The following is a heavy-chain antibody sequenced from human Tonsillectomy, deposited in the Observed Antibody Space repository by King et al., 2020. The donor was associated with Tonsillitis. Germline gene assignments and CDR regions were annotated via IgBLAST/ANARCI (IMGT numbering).Heavy chain of an antibody. CDR2: IDSTGGSS. V-gene: IGHV1-46*04. D-gene: IGHD6-13*01. CDR1: GYTFTSYY. Sequence: QLVQSGPEVKKPGASVKVSCKASGYTFTSYYVNWVRQAPGQGCEWMGVIDSTGGSSNYAQKLQGRVTMTRDTSTSTVYMELSSLRSEDAAVYYCARAFGQQLVFDYWGQGTLVTVS. J-gene: IGHJ4*02. CDR3: ARAFGQQLVFDY.